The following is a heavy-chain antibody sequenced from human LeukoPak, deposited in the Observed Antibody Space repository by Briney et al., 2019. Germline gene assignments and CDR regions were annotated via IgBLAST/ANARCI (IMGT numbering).Heavy chain of an antibody. CDR2: IYTSGST. CDR3: ARVLPAAMNFDY. CDR1: GGSISSGSYY. D-gene: IGHD2-2*01. Sequence: KPSQTLSLTCTVSGGSISSGSYYWSWIRQPAGKGLEWIGRIYTSGSTNYNPSLKSRVTISVDTSKNQFSLKLSSVTAADTAVYYCARVLPAAMNFDYWGQGTLVTVSS. J-gene: IGHJ4*02. V-gene: IGHV4-61*02.